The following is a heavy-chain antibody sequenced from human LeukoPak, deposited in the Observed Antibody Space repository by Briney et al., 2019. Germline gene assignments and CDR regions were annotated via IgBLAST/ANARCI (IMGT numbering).Heavy chain of an antibody. CDR2: IYSGGST. Sequence: GGSLRLSCAASGFSVSSNYMSWVRQAPGKGLEWVSVIYSGGSTYYADSVKGRFTISRDNSKNTLYLQMNSLRAEDTAVYYCAGHTCSGGSCYPWGYYYYYMDVWGKGTTVTVSS. V-gene: IGHV3-66*04. CDR1: GFSVSSNY. CDR3: AGHTCSGGSCYPWGYYYYYMDV. D-gene: IGHD2-15*01. J-gene: IGHJ6*03.